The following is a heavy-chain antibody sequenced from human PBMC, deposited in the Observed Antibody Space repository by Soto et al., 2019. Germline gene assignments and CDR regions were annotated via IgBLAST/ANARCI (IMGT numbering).Heavy chain of an antibody. CDR2: INYNGSNT. Sequence: PGGSLRLSCAASGFNFRNYAMSWVRKAPGKGLEWVSRINYNGSNTNYADSVRGRFSISRDNAENTVYLQINSLRAEDTAIYYCARGIRNYYGMDVWGQGTTVTVSS. V-gene: IGHV3-74*01. CDR3: ARGIRNYYGMDV. CDR1: GFNFRNYA. D-gene: IGHD5-18*01. J-gene: IGHJ6*02.